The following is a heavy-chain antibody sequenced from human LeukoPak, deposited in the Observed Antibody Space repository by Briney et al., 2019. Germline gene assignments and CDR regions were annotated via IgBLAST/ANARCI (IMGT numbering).Heavy chain of an antibody. CDR1: GFTFSSYA. CDR3: ASDIVVVPAATAS. J-gene: IGHJ5*02. CDR2: ISYDGSNK. V-gene: IGHV3-30-3*01. D-gene: IGHD2-2*01. Sequence: PGGSLRLSCAASGFTFSSYAMPWVRQAPGKGLEWVAVISYDGSNKYYADSVKGRFTISRDNSKNTLYLQMKRLRAEHTAVYYCASDIVVVPAATASWGPGTLVTVSS.